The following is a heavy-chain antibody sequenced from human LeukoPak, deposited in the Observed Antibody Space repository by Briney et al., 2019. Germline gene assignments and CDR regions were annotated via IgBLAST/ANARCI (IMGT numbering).Heavy chain of an antibody. CDR2: IYYSGST. CDR1: GGSISSYY. D-gene: IGHD3-22*01. V-gene: IGHV4-59*12. Sequence: SSETLSLTCTVSGGSISSYYWSWIRQPPGKGLEWIGSIYYSGSTYYNPSLKSRVTISVDTSKNQFSLKLSSVTAADTAVYYCAISSGYYYGGYDFDYWGQGTLVTVSS. CDR3: AISSGYYYGGYDFDY. J-gene: IGHJ4*02.